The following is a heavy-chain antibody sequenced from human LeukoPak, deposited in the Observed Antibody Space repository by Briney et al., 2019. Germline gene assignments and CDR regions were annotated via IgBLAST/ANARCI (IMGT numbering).Heavy chain of an antibody. V-gene: IGHV3-33*01. Sequence: PGGSLRLSCAASGFTFSSYGMHWVRQAPGKGLEWVAVIWYDGSNKYYADSVKGRFTISRDNSKNTLYLQMNSLRAEDTAVYYCARGFYDFWSVISYGMDVWGQGTTVTVSS. CDR2: IWYDGSNK. CDR3: ARGFYDFWSVISYGMDV. CDR1: GFTFSSYG. D-gene: IGHD3-3*01. J-gene: IGHJ6*02.